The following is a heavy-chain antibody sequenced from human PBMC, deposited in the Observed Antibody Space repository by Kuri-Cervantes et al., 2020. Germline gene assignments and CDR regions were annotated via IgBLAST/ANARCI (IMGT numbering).Heavy chain of an antibody. CDR3: ARFRTYYDILENPDFDY. D-gene: IGHD3-9*01. Sequence: GESLKISCAASGFTFSSYSMNWVRQAPGKGLEWVSSISSSSSYIYYADSVKGRFTISRDNAKNSLFLQMNSLRAEDTAVYYCARFRTYYDILENPDFDYWGQGTLVTVSS. CDR1: GFTFSSYS. CDR2: ISSSSSYI. V-gene: IGHV3-21*01. J-gene: IGHJ4*02.